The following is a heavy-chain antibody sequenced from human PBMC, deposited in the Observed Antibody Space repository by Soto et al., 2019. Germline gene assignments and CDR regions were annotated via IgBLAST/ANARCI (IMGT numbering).Heavy chain of an antibody. J-gene: IGHJ4*02. CDR1: GFTFSSYA. CDR3: ARDGRAYSGQDSLDF. CDR2: ISFHGTNK. Sequence: GGSLRLSCAASGFTFSSYAMHWVRQAPGEGLEWVAVISFHGTNKNYADSVKGRFTTSRDNSNNTVFLEMNSLRPEDTAMYYCARDGRAYSGQDSLDFWGQGTPVTVSS. D-gene: IGHD5-12*01. V-gene: IGHV3-30-3*01.